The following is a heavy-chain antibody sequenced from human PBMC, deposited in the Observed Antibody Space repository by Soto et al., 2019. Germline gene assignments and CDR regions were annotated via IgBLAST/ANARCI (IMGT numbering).Heavy chain of an antibody. CDR2: ISISSSYI. V-gene: IGHV3-21*01. CDR3: ARKLGYCSGGICYCDY. D-gene: IGHD2-15*01. Sequence: EVQLVESGGGLVKPGGSLRLSCAASGFTFSSYSMNWVRQAPGKGLEWVSSISISSSYIYYADSVKGRFTISRDNAKNSLFLQMNSLRAEDTAIYYCARKLGYCSGGICYCDYWGQGTLVTVSS. CDR1: GFTFSSYS. J-gene: IGHJ4*02.